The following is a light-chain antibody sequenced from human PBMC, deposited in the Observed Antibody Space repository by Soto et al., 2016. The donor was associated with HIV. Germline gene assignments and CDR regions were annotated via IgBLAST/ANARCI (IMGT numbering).Light chain of an antibody. V-gene: IGKV1-39*01. J-gene: IGKJ4*01. CDR1: QSISNY. Sequence: DIQMTQSPPSLSASVGDRVTITCRASQSISNYLNWYQQKPGKAPKVLISATSDLQSGVPSRFSGSRSGREFTLTISSLQPEDFATYYCQQYNSYPLTFGGGTKVEIK. CDR2: ATS. CDR3: QQYNSYPLT.